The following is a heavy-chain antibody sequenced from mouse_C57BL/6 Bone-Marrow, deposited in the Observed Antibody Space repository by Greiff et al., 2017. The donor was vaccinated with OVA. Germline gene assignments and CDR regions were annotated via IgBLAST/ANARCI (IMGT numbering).Heavy chain of an antibody. Sequence: EVQVVESGGGLVQPGGSLKLSCAASGFTFSDYYMYWVRQTPEKRLEWVAYISNGGGSTYYPDTVKGRFTISRDNAKNTLYLQMSRLKSEDTAMYYCARGGEKLVYAMDYWGQGTSVTVSS. J-gene: IGHJ4*01. D-gene: IGHD3-1*01. CDR1: GFTFSDYY. CDR3: ARGGEKLVYAMDY. V-gene: IGHV5-12*01. CDR2: ISNGGGST.